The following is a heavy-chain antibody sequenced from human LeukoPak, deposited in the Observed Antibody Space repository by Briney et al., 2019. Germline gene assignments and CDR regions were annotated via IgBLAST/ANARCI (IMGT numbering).Heavy chain of an antibody. V-gene: IGHV1-2*02. J-gene: IGHJ4*02. CDR3: ARDIGDYYGSGSYWLL. Sequence: ASVNVSCKASGYTFTSYYIHWVRQAPGQGLEWMGWVNPHSGGTKFAQKFQGRDTMTRDTSINTAYMEVSSLRSDDTAVYYCARDIGDYYGSGSYWLLWGQGTLVTVAS. D-gene: IGHD3-10*01. CDR1: GYTFTSYY. CDR2: VNPHSGGT.